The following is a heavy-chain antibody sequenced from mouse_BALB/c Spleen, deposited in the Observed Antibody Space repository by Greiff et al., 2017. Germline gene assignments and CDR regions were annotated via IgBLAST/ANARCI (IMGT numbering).Heavy chain of an antibody. CDR3: AKSDGYSDY. CDR2: ISYDGSN. V-gene: IGHV3-6*02. Sequence: EVKLMESGPGLVKPSQSLSLTCSVTGYSITSGYYWNWIRQFPGNKLEWMGYISYDGSNNYNPSLKNRISITRDTSKNQFFLKLNSVTTEDTATYYCAKSDGYSDYWGQGTTLTVSS. CDR1: GYSITSGYY. J-gene: IGHJ2*01. D-gene: IGHD2-3*01.